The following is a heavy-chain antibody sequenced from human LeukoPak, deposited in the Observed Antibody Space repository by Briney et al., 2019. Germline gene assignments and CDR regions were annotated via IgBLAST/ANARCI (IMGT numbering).Heavy chain of an antibody. CDR1: DYTFTTYG. J-gene: IGHJ4*01. D-gene: IGHD3-22*01. V-gene: IGHV1-18*01. CDR2: ISPHTGNT. Sequence: ASVKVSCKASDYTFTTYGISWVRQAPGQGPEWMGWISPHTGNTNYAPTFQGRVTMTTDTSTSTAYMEVRSLRSDDTAVYYGGRDHRAQYYNSRGYVDYWGQGTLVTVSS. CDR3: GRDHRAQYYNSRGYVDY.